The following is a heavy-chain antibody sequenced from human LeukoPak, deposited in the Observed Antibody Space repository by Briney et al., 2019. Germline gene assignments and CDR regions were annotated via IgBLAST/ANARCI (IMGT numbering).Heavy chain of an antibody. CDR1: GNYW. CDR3: ANLGADPDTYYYDSSGYYSDFDY. CDR2: ISGSGGST. J-gene: IGHJ4*02. V-gene: IGHV3-23*01. D-gene: IGHD3-22*01. Sequence: PGGSLRLSCAASGNYWMHWVRQAPGEGLEWVSDISGSGGSTYYADSVKGRFTISRDNSKNTMYLQMNRLRGEDTAVYYCANLGADPDTYYYDSSGYYSDFDYWGQGTLVTVSS.